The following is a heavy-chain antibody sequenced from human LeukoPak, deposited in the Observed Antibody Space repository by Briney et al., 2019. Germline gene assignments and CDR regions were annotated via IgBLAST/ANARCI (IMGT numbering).Heavy chain of an antibody. V-gene: IGHV4-59*08. CDR1: GGXINGYY. D-gene: IGHD6-13*01. CDR3: ARHGSSYSFDC. CDR2: ISYSGST. J-gene: IGHJ4*02. Sequence: PSETLSLTCTVSGGXINGYYWSWIRQPPGKGLEWIDYISYSGSTNYNPSLKSRVTMSVDTSKNQFSLRLSSVTAADTAVYYCARHGSSYSFDCWGQGTLVTVSS.